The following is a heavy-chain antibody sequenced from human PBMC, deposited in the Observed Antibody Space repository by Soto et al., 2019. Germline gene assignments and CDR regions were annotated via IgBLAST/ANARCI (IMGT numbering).Heavy chain of an antibody. V-gene: IGHV3-53*01. J-gene: IGHJ6*02. CDR3: ARDPSTTGYYGLDV. CDR1: GFTVKNYQ. Sequence: GGSLRLSCAASGFTVKNYQMNWVRQAPGKGLEWVSVIYSGGVTYYPDSVKGRFTTIRDTSKNTVYLQMNSLRADDTAMYYCARDPSTTGYYGLDVWGQGTTVTVSS. CDR2: IYSGGVT.